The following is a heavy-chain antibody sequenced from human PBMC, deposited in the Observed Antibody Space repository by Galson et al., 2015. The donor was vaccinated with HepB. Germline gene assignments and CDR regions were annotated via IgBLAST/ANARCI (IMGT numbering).Heavy chain of an antibody. CDR1: GFSMSIYS. D-gene: IGHD3-22*01. CDR2: ISSSGSDT. J-gene: IGHJ4*02. V-gene: IGHV3-21*05. CDR3: ARDLFPGYESRSSDLDY. Sequence: SLRLSCAASGFSMSIYSMDWVRLLPGKGLDWLSYISSSGSDTFYADSVKGRFTISRDNAKNSLLLQMNSLRAEDTAVYYCARDLFPGYESRSSDLDYWGQGTLVTVSS.